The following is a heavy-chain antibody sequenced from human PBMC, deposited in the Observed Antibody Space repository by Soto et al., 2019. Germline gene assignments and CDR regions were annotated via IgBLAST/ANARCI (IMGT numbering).Heavy chain of an antibody. J-gene: IGHJ6*02. D-gene: IGHD3-22*01. V-gene: IGHV3-30-3*01. Sequence: GGSLRLSCAASGFTFSSYAMHWVRQAPGKGLEWVAVISYDGSNKYYADSVKGRFTISRDNSKNTLYLQMNSLRAEDTAVYYCARDNNQLDNYYDSSGYTLHGMDVWGQGTTVTVSS. CDR2: ISYDGSNK. CDR1: GFTFSSYA. CDR3: ARDNNQLDNYYDSSGYTLHGMDV.